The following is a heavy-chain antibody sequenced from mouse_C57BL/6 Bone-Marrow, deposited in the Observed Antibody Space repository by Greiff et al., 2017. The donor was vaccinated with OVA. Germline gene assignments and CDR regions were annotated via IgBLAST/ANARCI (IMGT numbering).Heavy chain of an antibody. D-gene: IGHD2-10*02. V-gene: IGHV1-66*01. CDR2: IYPGSGNT. CDR3: ANLGY. CDR1: GYSFTSYY. J-gene: IGHJ3*01. Sequence: VKVVESGPELVKPGASVKISCKASGYSFTSYYIHWVKQRPGQGLEWIGWIYPGSGNTKYYEKFKGKATLTADTSSSTAYMQLSRVTSGGAAVYYCANLGYWGQGTLVTVSA.